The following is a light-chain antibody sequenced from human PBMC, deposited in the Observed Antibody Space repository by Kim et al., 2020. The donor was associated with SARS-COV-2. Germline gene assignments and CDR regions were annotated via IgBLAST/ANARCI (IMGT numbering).Light chain of an antibody. CDR1: QDISNY. V-gene: IGKV1-33*01. CDR3: HEYHTLPLT. Sequence: DIQMTQSPSSLSASVGDRVTITCQASQDISNYLSWYHQKPGKAPQLLIYDATNLETGGPSRFGGSGSGTSFTFTISSLQPEDIGTYHSHEYHTLPLTFGRGTKVDIK. J-gene: IGKJ3*01. CDR2: DAT.